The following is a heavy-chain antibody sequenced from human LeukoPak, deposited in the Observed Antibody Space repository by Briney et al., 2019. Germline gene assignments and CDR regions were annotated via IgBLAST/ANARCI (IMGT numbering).Heavy chain of an antibody. D-gene: IGHD4-17*01. J-gene: IGHJ4*01. CDR3: GRGGDYVGGNFDF. Sequence: ASVKVSCKASGYTFSNHYMHWVRQAPGQGLEWIGIIYPSGGYTSFAQKFQDRVTMTRDTSTSTVYMQLSSLRSEDTAVYYCGRGGDYVGGNFDFWGQGALVTVSS. CDR2: IYPSGGYT. CDR1: GYTFSNHY. V-gene: IGHV1-46*01.